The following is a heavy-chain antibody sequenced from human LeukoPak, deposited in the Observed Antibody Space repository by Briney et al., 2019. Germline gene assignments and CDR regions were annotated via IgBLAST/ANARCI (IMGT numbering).Heavy chain of an antibody. J-gene: IGHJ4*02. V-gene: IGHV4-34*01. D-gene: IGHD6-13*01. CDR3: ARGGIAAALRTFYYFDY. CDR2: INHSGST. Sequence: SETLSLTCAVYGGSFSGYYWNWIREPPGKGLEWIGEINHSGSTNYNPSLKSRVTISVDTSKNQFSLKLSSVTAADTAVYYCARGGIAAALRTFYYFDYWGQGTLVTVSS. CDR1: GGSFSGYY.